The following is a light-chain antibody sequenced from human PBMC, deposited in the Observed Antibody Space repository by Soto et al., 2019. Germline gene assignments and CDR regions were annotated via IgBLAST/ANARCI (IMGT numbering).Light chain of an antibody. CDR1: QSISTY. Sequence: DIQMTQSPSSLSASVGDRVTITCRAGQSISTYLNWYQQKPGKAPKLLIYAASTLQGGVPSRFSGSGSGTYFTLTISSLQPEDFVTYFCQQSYTTTTFGQGTRLEIK. V-gene: IGKV1-39*01. J-gene: IGKJ5*01. CDR3: QQSYTTTT. CDR2: AAS.